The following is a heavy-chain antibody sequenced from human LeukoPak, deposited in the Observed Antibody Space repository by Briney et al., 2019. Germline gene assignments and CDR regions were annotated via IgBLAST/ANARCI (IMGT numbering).Heavy chain of an antibody. D-gene: IGHD6-19*01. V-gene: IGHV1-8*01. CDR3: ARGRVQWLADFDY. CDR1: GYTFTSYD. Sequence: ASVKVSCKASGYTFTSYDINWVRQATGQGLEWMGWMNPNGGNTGYAQKFQGRVTMTRNTSISTAYMELSSLRSEDTAVYYCARGRVQWLADFDYWGQGTLVTVSS. J-gene: IGHJ4*02. CDR2: MNPNGGNT.